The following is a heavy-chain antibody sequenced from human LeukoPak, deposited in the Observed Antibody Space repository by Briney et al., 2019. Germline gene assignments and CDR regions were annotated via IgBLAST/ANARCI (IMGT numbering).Heavy chain of an antibody. D-gene: IGHD3-16*01. CDR3: ARATLGAFDI. Sequence: GGSLRLSCPASGFTVSSNYMSWVRPAAGKGLEWVSFIYSGGSTYYADSVNSRFTISRDNSKNTLYLQMNSLRAEDTAVYYCARATLGAFDIWGQGTMVTVSS. V-gene: IGHV3-53*01. CDR2: IYSGGST. CDR1: GFTVSSNY. J-gene: IGHJ3*02.